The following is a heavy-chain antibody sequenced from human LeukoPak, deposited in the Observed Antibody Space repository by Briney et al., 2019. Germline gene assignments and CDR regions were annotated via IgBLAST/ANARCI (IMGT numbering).Heavy chain of an antibody. CDR3: AKESYYYDSSGNAGPFDY. Sequence: PGGSLRLSCAASVYTFSSYAMSWVRQAPGKGLEWVSAISGSGGSTYYADSVKGRFTISRDNSKNTLYLQMNSLRAEDTAVYYRAKESYYYDSSGNAGPFDYWGQGTLVTVSS. CDR1: VYTFSSYA. CDR2: ISGSGGST. V-gene: IGHV3-23*01. D-gene: IGHD3-22*01. J-gene: IGHJ4*02.